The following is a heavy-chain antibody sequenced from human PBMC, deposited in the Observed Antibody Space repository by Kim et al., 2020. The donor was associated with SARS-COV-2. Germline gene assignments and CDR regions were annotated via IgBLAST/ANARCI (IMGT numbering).Heavy chain of an antibody. CDR3: ARGGTNRAFDS. Sequence: SETLSLTCTVSGGSISSYYWSWIRQPPGKGPEWIGYLYYSGTTNYNPSLKSRVTISVDTSKNQFSLKLTSVTPADTAVYYCARGGTNRAFDSWGQGTLVTVSS. J-gene: IGHJ4*02. CDR1: GGSISSYY. CDR2: LYYSGTT. D-gene: IGHD1-1*01. V-gene: IGHV4-59*13.